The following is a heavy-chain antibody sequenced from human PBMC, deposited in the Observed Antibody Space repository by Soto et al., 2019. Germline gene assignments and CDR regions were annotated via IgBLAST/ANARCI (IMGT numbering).Heavy chain of an antibody. CDR1: GFTFSSYA. D-gene: IGHD6-13*01. CDR2: ISGNGGST. Sequence: GGSLRLSCAASGFTFSSYAMSWVRQAPGKGLEWVSAISGNGGSTYYADSVKGRFTISRDNSKNTLYLQMNSLRAEDTAVYYCAKVWSSSWYAYMDVWGKGTTVTVSS. J-gene: IGHJ6*03. CDR3: AKVWSSSWYAYMDV. V-gene: IGHV3-23*01.